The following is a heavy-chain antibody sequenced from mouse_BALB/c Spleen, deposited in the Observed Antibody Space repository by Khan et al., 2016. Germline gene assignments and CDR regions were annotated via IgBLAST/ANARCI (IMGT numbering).Heavy chain of an antibody. CDR2: IDPETGGT. CDR1: GYKLTDYE. V-gene: IGHV1-15*01. Sequence: QVQLQQSGAELVRPGASVTLSCKASGYKLTDYEMHWVKQTPVHGLEWIGSIDPETGGTAYNQKFKGKATLTADKSSSTAYMELRSLTTEDSAVYYCTSAGYGDIGYAMDYWGQGTSVTVSS. J-gene: IGHJ4*01. CDR3: TSAGYGDIGYAMDY. D-gene: IGHD2-13*01.